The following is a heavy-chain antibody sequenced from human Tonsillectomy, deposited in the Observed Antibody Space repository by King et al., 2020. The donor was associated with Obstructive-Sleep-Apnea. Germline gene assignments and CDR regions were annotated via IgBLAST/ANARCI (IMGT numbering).Heavy chain of an antibody. CDR2: IYYSGTT. CDR3: ARVSSSWPPKFAP. CDR1: GVSISSSSYY. V-gene: IGHV4-39*07. Sequence: VQLQESGPGLVKPSETLSLTCTVSGVSISSSSYYWGWIRHPPGKGLEWVGSIYYSGTTYYNPSLKSRVTISVYTSKNQFSLKLSSVTAEDTAVCYCARVSSSWPPKFAPWGQGTLVTVSS. D-gene: IGHD6-13*01. J-gene: IGHJ5*02.